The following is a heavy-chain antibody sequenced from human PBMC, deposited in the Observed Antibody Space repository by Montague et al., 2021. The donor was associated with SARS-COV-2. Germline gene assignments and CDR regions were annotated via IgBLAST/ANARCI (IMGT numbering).Heavy chain of an antibody. V-gene: IGHV4-39*07. D-gene: IGHD3-22*01. CDR2: IYYSGTT. CDR1: GGSISSSNYY. CDR3: ARGCYYDSDGHYYFDC. Sequence: SQTRSLTCTVSGGSISSSNYYWGWIRQPPGKGLEWIGSIYYSGTTYYNPSLKSRVTISVDKSRNQFSLRLSSVTAADTAVYYCARGCYYDSDGHYYFDCWGQGTLVTVSS. J-gene: IGHJ4*02.